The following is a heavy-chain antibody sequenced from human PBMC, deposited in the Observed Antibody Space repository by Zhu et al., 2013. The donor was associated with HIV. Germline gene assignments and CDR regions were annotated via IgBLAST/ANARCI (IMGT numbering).Heavy chain of an antibody. J-gene: IGHJ4*02. D-gene: IGHD2-21*01. CDR1: GYTFSVYP. V-gene: IGHV1-2*02. CDR2: INPTSVDT. CDR3: ARGDGLDY. Sequence: QVQLEQSGTEVKKPGASVKVSCKASGYTFSVYPMHWVRQAPGQGFEWMGWINPTSVDTNYAEKFQGRVTMTRDSSISTVYMELNRLRSDDTAVYYCARGDGLDYWGQGTLVTVSS.